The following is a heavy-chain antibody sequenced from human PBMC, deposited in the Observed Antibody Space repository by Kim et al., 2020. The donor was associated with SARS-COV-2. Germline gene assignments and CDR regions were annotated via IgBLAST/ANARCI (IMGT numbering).Heavy chain of an antibody. V-gene: IGHV1-69*13. D-gene: IGHD4-17*01. CDR2: IIPIFGTA. J-gene: IGHJ4*02. CDR3: ASTVTTGLRLDY. Sequence: SVKVSCKASGGTFSSYAISWVRQAPGQGLEWMGGIIPIFGTANYAQKFQGRVTITADESTSTAYMELSSLRSEDTAVYYCASTVTTGLRLDYWGQGTLVTVSS. CDR1: GGTFSSYA.